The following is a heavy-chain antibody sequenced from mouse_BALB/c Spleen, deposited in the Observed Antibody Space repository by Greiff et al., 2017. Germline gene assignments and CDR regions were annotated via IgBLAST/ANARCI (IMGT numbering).Heavy chain of an antibody. J-gene: IGHJ3*01. CDR1: GFSLTSYG. CDR3: ARDRYDGYYVAY. Sequence: VKLVESGPGLVAPSQSLSITCTVSGFSLTSYGVNWVRQPPGKGLEWLGVIWAGGSTNYNSALMSRLSISKDNSKSQVFLKMNSLQTDDTAMYYCARDRYDGYYVAYWGQGTLVTVSA. V-gene: IGHV2-9*02. CDR2: IWAGGST. D-gene: IGHD2-3*01.